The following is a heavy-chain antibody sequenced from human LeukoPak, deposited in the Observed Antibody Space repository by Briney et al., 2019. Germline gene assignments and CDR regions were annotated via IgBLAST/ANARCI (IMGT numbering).Heavy chain of an antibody. CDR3: ARQYSYGFRAAAY. Sequence: SETLSLTCAVSGGSISSGGYSWSWIRQPPGKGLEWIGYIYHSGSTFYNPSLKSRVTISVDTSKNQFSLKLSSVTAADTAVYYCARQYSYGFRAAAYWGQGTLVTVSS. CDR2: IYHSGST. D-gene: IGHD5-18*01. CDR1: GGSISSGGYS. J-gene: IGHJ4*02. V-gene: IGHV4-30-2*01.